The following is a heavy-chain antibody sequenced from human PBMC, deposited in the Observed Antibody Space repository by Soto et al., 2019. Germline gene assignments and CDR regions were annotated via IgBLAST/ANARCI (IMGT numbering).Heavy chain of an antibody. CDR3: AHMGSNSWYGY. CDR2: IYWDDDK. J-gene: IGHJ4*02. Sequence: QITLKESGPTLVKPTQTLTLTCTCSGFSPTTSGVGMGWIRQPPGNALEWLALIYWDDDKRYSPSLKSRLTITKDTSKNQVDLTMTNMNPVDTATYYCAHMGSNSWYGYWGQGTLVTVSS. CDR1: GFSPTTSGVG. D-gene: IGHD6-19*01. V-gene: IGHV2-5*02.